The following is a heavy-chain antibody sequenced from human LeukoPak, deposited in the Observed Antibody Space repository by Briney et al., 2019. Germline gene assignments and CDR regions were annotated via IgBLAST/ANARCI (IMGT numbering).Heavy chain of an antibody. Sequence: GASVKVSCKASGGTFSSYAISWVRQAPGQGLEWMGGIIPIFGTANYAQKFQGRVTITADESTSTAYMELSSLRSEDTAVYYCARAVVRGVTLYNWFDPWGQGTLATVSS. V-gene: IGHV1-69*13. CDR1: GGTFSSYA. CDR2: IIPIFGTA. J-gene: IGHJ5*02. D-gene: IGHD3-10*01. CDR3: ARAVVRGVTLYNWFDP.